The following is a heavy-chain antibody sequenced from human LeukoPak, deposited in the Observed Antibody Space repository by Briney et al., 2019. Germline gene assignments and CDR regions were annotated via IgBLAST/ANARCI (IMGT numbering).Heavy chain of an antibody. J-gene: IGHJ4*02. D-gene: IGHD6-19*01. CDR3: AKSSGWPYFDY. Sequence: GGSLRLSCAASGFTFSSYAMSWVRQAPGKGLQWVSTIPSGGGTYYADSVKGRSTVSRDNSKNTLYLQMNSLRAEDTAVYYCAKSSGWPYFDYWGQGTLVTVSS. V-gene: IGHV3-23*01. CDR1: GFTFSSYA. CDR2: IPSGGGT.